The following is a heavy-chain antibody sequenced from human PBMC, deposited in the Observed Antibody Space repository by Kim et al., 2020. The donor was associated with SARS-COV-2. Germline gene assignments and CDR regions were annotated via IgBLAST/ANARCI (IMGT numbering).Heavy chain of an antibody. V-gene: IGHV4-39*01. CDR2: IYYSGST. D-gene: IGHD3-3*01. Sequence: SETLSLTCTVSGGSISSSSYYWGWIRQPPGKGLEWIGSIYYSGSTYYNPSLKSRVTISVDTSKNQFSLKLSSVTAADTAVYYCARHGQGVVTYYYYYGMDVWGQGTTVTVSS. J-gene: IGHJ6*02. CDR1: GGSISSSSYY. CDR3: ARHGQGVVTYYYYYGMDV.